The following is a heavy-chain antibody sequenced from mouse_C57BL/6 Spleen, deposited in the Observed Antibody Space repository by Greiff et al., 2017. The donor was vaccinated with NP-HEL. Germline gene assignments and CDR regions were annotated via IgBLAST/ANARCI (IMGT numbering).Heavy chain of an antibody. CDR3: ARRVPIGYGSFFDY. V-gene: IGHV1-42*01. CDR2: INPSTGGT. D-gene: IGHD1-1*01. Sequence: EVQLQQSGPELVKPGASVKISCKASGYSFTGYYMNWVKQSPEKSLEWIGEINPSTGGTTYNQKFKAKATLTVDKSSSTAYMQLKSLTSEDSAVYYCARRVPIGYGSFFDYWGQGTTLTVSS. J-gene: IGHJ2*01. CDR1: GYSFTGYY.